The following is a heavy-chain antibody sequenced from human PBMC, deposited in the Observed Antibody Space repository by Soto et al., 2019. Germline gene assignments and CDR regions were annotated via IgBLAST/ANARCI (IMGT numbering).Heavy chain of an antibody. J-gene: IGHJ4*02. V-gene: IGHV3-53*01. D-gene: IGHD2-2*01. Sequence: EVQLVESGGGLIQPGGSLRLSCAASGFNVSSNYMSWVRQAPGKGLGWLSVIYSGGSTDYAGSVKGRFTISRDNSKNTLNLHMNALRVEDTAVYYCARGPHVGISTSWGQGTLVTVSS. CDR2: IYSGGST. CDR3: ARGPHVGISTS. CDR1: GFNVSSNY.